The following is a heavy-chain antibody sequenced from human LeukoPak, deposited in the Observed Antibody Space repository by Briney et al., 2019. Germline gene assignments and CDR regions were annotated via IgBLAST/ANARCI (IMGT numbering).Heavy chain of an antibody. V-gene: IGHV3-23*01. D-gene: IGHD3-16*02. CDR1: GFSFSTYA. J-gene: IGHJ4*02. CDR2: VNGNGGST. Sequence: GGSLRLSCAASGFSFSTYAMSWVRQAPGKGLEWVSGVNGNGGSTSYADSVMGRFTIFRDNSKNTVYLQMNSLRVEDTAVYYCAKSLYGGCDHWGQGTVVTVSS. CDR3: AKSLYGGCDH.